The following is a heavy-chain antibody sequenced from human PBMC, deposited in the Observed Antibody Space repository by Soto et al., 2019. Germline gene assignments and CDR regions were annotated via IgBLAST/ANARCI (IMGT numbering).Heavy chain of an antibody. Sequence: SVKVSCKASGGTFSSYAISWVRQAPGQGLEWMGGIIPIFGTANYAQKLQGRVTITAAKSTSTAYMELSSLRSEDTAVYYCASAYYDFWSGYPLYFDYWGQGTLVTVS. J-gene: IGHJ4*02. V-gene: IGHV1-69*06. CDR2: IIPIFGTA. D-gene: IGHD3-3*01. CDR1: GGTFSSYA. CDR3: ASAYYDFWSGYPLYFDY.